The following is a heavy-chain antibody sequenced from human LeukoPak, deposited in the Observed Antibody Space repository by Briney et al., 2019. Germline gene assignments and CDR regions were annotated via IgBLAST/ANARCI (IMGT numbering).Heavy chain of an antibody. CDR3: AKKSSGSYYDY. Sequence: GGSLRLSCAASGFTFSSYSMNWVRQAPGKGLEWVAVISYDGSNKYYADSVKGRFTISRDNSKNTLYLQMNSLRAEDTALYYCAKKSSGSYYDYWGQGTLVTVSS. CDR2: ISYDGSNK. J-gene: IGHJ4*02. D-gene: IGHD3-10*01. CDR1: GFTFSSYS. V-gene: IGHV3-30*18.